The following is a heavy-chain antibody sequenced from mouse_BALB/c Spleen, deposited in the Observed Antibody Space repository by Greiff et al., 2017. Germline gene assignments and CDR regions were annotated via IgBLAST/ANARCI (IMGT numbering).Heavy chain of an antibody. J-gene: IGHJ1*01. V-gene: IGHV5-6-5*01. D-gene: IGHD1-1*01. CDR2: ISSGGST. Sequence: EVKLMESGGGLVKPGGSLKLSCAASGFTFSSYAMSWVRQTPEKRLEWVASISSGGSTSYPDSVQGRVTISRDNARNILYLQMSSLRSEDTAMYYCGTGSSRYWYIDGWGAGTSGTVSS. CDR3: GTGSSRYWYIDG. CDR1: GFTFSSYA.